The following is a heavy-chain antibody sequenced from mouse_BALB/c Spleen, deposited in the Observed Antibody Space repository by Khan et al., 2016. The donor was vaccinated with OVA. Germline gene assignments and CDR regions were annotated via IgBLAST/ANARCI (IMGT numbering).Heavy chain of an antibody. D-gene: IGHD1-1*01. V-gene: IGHV1-20*02. CDR2: INPHIGET. CDR3: ARIYGSDFDY. J-gene: IGHJ2*01. CDR1: GYSFTGYF. Sequence: VQLQQSGPELVKPGASVTISCKASGYSFTGYFMNWVMQSHGKSLEWIGRINPHIGETFYNQKFKGKATLTVDESSSTAHMELRSLASEDSAVYYCARIYGSDFDYWGQGTTLTVSS.